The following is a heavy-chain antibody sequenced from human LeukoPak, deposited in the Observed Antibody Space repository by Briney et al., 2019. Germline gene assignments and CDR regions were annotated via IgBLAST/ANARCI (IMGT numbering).Heavy chain of an antibody. CDR3: ARDRRDGYCLGH. CDR1: GFTFSTYN. D-gene: IGHD5-24*01. J-gene: IGHJ5*02. V-gene: IGHV3-66*01. CDR2: IYSGGST. Sequence: SGGSLRLSCAASGFTFSTYNMNWVRQAPGKGLEWVSVIYSGGSTDYAESVKGRFTISRDNSKNTRYLQMNSLRAEDTAVYYCARDRRDGYCLGHWGQGTPVTVSS.